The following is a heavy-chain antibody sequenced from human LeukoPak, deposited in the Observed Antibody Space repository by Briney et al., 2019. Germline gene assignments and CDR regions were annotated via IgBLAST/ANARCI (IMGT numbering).Heavy chain of an antibody. Sequence: GVLRLSCAASGFTFSSYSMNWVRQAPGKGLEWVSSISSSSSYIYYADSVKGRFTISRDNAKNSLYLQMNSLRAEDTALYYCAKGLLYYDSSGYSAFDIWGQGTMVTVSS. D-gene: IGHD3-22*01. CDR3: AKGLLYYDSSGYSAFDI. J-gene: IGHJ3*02. CDR2: ISSSSSYI. CDR1: GFTFSSYS. V-gene: IGHV3-21*04.